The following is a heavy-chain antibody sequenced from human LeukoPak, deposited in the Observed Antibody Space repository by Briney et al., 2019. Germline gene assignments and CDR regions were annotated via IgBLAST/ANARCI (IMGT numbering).Heavy chain of an antibody. CDR2: IRYDGGIK. CDR1: GFTFSIYD. V-gene: IGHV3-30*02. CDR3: TKLAAASPDY. Sequence: PGGSLRLSCAVSGFTFSIYDMHWVRQAPGKGLEWVAFIRYDGGIKYCADSVKGRFTISKDNSENTVSLQMNSLRPEDTAVYYCTKLAAASPDYWGQGTLVTVSS. D-gene: IGHD6-13*01. J-gene: IGHJ4*02.